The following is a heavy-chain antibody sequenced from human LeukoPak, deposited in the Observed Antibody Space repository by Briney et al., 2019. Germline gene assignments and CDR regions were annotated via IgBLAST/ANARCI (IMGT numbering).Heavy chain of an antibody. CDR3: ARVVPYYDILTGYYSYYSDY. CDR1: GYTFTGYY. D-gene: IGHD3-9*01. CDR2: INPNSGGT. J-gene: IGHJ4*02. V-gene: IGHV1-2*02. Sequence: ASVKVSCKASGYTFTGYYMHWVRQDPGQGLEWMGWINPNSGGTNYAQKFQGRVTMTRDTSISTAYMELSRLRSDDTAAYYCARVVPYYDILTGYYSYYSDYWGQGTLVTVSS.